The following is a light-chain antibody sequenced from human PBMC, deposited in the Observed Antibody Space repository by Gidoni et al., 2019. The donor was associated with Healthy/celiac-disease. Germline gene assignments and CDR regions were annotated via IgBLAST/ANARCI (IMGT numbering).Light chain of an antibody. V-gene: IGKV1-9*01. Sequence: DIQLPQSPSFLSASVVDSVTITCRASQGISSYLAWYQQKPGKAPKLLIYAASTLQGGVPTRFSGSGSGTEFTLTISSLQPEDFATYSCQQLSSSPLTFGPXTKVDIK. CDR2: AAS. CDR3: QQLSSSPLT. J-gene: IGKJ3*01. CDR1: QGISSY.